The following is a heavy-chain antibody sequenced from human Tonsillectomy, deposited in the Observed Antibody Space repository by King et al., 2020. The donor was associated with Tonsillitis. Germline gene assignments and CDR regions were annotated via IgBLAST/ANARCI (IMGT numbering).Heavy chain of an antibody. Sequence: QLQESGPGLVKPSETLSLTCTVSCGSISSYYWSWTRQPPGKGLEWIGDIYYSWSTNYNPSLKSRVTISVDPSKNQFSLKLSSVTAADTAVYYCARIGGSKRPYNWFDPWGQGTLVTVSS. J-gene: IGHJ5*02. CDR1: CGSISSYY. CDR2: IYYSWST. D-gene: IGHD4-23*01. V-gene: IGHV4-59*08. CDR3: ARIGGSKRPYNWFDP.